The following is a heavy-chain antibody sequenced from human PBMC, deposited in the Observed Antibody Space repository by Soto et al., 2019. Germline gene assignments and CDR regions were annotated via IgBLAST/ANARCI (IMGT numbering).Heavy chain of an antibody. J-gene: IGHJ4*02. V-gene: IGHV3-23*01. CDR3: AKDLAIRVYSSSCFDY. Sequence: GLMRHSCGAVEVTCVSYAMSCVRQAPGKGLEWVSAISGSGGSTYYADSVKGRFTISRDNSKNTLYLQMNSLRAEDTAVYYCAKDLAIRVYSSSCFDYWGQGTLVTVSS. D-gene: IGHD6-6*01. CDR2: ISGSGGST. CDR1: EVTCVSYA.